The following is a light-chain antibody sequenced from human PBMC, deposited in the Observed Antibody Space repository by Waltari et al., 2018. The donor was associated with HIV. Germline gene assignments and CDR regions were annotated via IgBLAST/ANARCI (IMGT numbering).Light chain of an antibody. J-gene: IGKJ1*01. CDR1: QRIGKF. V-gene: IGKV1-39*01. CDR2: AAS. Sequence: DIPLTQSPSSLAASVGERVTITCRASQRIGKFLNWYQHKPGKAPSLLIFAASSLHSGVPSRFIGSGSWTDFTLTITGLQPEDFATYYCQQTYRTPSFGQGTTVEVK. CDR3: QQTYRTPS.